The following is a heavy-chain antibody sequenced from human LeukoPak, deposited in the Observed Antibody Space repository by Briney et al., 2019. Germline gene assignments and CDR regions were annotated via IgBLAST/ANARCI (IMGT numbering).Heavy chain of an antibody. J-gene: IGHJ6*02. D-gene: IGHD4-11*01. V-gene: IGHV3-30-3*01. CDR1: GFIFSSYA. CDR2: ISYDGSNK. CDR3: ARASPNNYDYYYYGMDV. Sequence: GRSLRLSCAASGFIFSSYAMHWVRQAPGKGLEWVAVISYDGSNKYYADSVKGRFTISRDNSKNTLYLQMNSLRAEDTAVYYCARASPNNYDYYYYGMDVWGQGTTVTVSS.